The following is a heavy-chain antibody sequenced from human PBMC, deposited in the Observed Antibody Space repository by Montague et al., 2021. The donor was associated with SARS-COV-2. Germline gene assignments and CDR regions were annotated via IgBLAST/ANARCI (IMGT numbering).Heavy chain of an antibody. V-gene: IGHV4-59*01. CDR2: IYYSGST. CDR1: GGSISSYY. D-gene: IGHD3-22*01. J-gene: IGHJ4*02. Sequence: SETLSLTCTVSGGSISSYYWSWIRQPPGKGLEWIGYIYYSGSTNYNPSLKSRVTISVDTSKNQFSLKLTSVTAADTAVYYCARGRDGYYHRSALFDYGGQGTLATASS. CDR3: ARGRDGYYHRSALFDY.